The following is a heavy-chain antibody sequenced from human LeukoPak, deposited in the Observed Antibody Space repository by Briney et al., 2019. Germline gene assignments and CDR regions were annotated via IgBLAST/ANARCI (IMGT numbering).Heavy chain of an antibody. D-gene: IGHD2-2*02. V-gene: IGHV3-21*01. CDR3: ARGAAAVISNWFDP. Sequence: GGSLRLSCAASEFTFSSYSMNWVRQAPGKGLEWVSSISSSSSYIYYADSVKGRFTISRDNAKNSLYLQMNSLRAEDTAVYYCARGAAAVISNWFDPWGQGTLVTVSS. J-gene: IGHJ5*02. CDR2: ISSSSSYI. CDR1: EFTFSSYS.